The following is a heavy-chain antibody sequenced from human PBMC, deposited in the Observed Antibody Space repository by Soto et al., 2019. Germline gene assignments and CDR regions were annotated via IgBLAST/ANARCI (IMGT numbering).Heavy chain of an antibody. Sequence: QVQLVQSGAEVKKPGASVKVSCKASGYTFTSYAMHWVRQAPGQRLEWMGWINAGNGNTKYSQKFQGRVTITRDTSASTAYMELSSLRSEDTAVYYCARDRLPLYSSSWFPRGEFDYWGQGTLVTVSS. V-gene: IGHV1-3*01. CDR1: GYTFTSYA. J-gene: IGHJ4*02. CDR3: ARDRLPLYSSSWFPRGEFDY. D-gene: IGHD6-13*01. CDR2: INAGNGNT.